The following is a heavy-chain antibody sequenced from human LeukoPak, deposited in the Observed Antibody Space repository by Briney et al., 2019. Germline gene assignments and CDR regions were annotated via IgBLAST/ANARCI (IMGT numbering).Heavy chain of an antibody. CDR3: ARDRYGEGYFQH. CDR2: ISSSSSYI. Sequence: GGSLRLSCAVSGFTFSSYSMNWVRQAPGKGLEWVSSISSSSSYIYYADSVKGRFTISRDNAKNSLYLQMNSLRAEDTAVYYCARDRYGEGYFQHWGQGTLVTVSS. J-gene: IGHJ1*01. CDR1: GFTFSSYS. D-gene: IGHD1-1*01. V-gene: IGHV3-21*01.